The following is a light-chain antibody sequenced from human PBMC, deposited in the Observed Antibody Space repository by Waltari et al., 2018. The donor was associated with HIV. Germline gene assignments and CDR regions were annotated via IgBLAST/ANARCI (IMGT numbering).Light chain of an antibody. CDR2: DTN. Sequence: QTVVTQEPSLTVSPGGTVTLTCGSSTGAVTSGHFPYWFQQKPGQAPRTLIYDTNNKQSWTPARFSGSLLGGKAALTLSGAQPEDEADYYCLLSYSGPVVFGGGTRLTVL. CDR3: LLSYSGPVV. CDR1: TGAVTSGHF. V-gene: IGLV7-46*01. J-gene: IGLJ2*01.